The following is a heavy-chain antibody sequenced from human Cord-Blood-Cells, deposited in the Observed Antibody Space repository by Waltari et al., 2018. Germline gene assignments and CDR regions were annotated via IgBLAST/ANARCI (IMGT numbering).Heavy chain of an antibody. CDR3: ARSGYFGDAFDI. D-gene: IGHD3-10*01. Sequence: EVQLVASGGGLVKPGGSLRLYCAASGFTFSSYSMNWVRQAPGKGLEWVSSISSSSSYIYYADSVKGRFTISRDNAKNSLYLQMNSLRAEDTAVYYCARSGYFGDAFDIWGQGTMVTVSS. V-gene: IGHV3-21*01. J-gene: IGHJ3*02. CDR2: ISSSSSYI. CDR1: GFTFSSYS.